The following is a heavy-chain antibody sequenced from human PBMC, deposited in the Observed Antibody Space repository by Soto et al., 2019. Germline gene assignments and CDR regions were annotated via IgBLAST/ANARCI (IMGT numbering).Heavy chain of an antibody. CDR2: IYDSGTT. V-gene: IGHV4-28*01. D-gene: IGHD1-26*01. CDR1: GYSISSSNW. CDR3: ARREIQGPIDY. J-gene: IGHJ4*02. Sequence: QVQLQESGPGLVKPSHTLSLTCAVSGYSISSSNWWGWIRQPPGKGLEWIGYIYDSGTTYYNPSLKSRVTMSVDTSKNQFSLKLTSVTAVDTAVYYCARREIQGPIDYWGQGTLVTVSS.